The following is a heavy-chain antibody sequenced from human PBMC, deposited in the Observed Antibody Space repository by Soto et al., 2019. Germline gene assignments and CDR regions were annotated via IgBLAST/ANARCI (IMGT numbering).Heavy chain of an antibody. CDR2: ITYDGSNK. CDR1: GFTFSSCG. Sequence: QVQLVESGGGVVQPGRSLRLSCAASGFTFSSCGMHWVRQAPGKGLEWVAVITYDGSNKYYADSVKGRFTISRDNSKNTLYLKMNSLRAEDTAVYYCAKDLAKYYGSGMDYWGQGTLVTVSS. CDR3: AKDLAKYYGSGMDY. J-gene: IGHJ4*02. V-gene: IGHV3-30*18. D-gene: IGHD3-10*01.